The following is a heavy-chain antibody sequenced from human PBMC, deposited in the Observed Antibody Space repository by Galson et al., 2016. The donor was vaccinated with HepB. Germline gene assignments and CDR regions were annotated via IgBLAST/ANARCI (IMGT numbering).Heavy chain of an antibody. J-gene: IGHJ4*02. CDR1: GLSSTNAW. Sequence: LRLSCAASGLSSTNAWMNWVRQGSEKGLEWVGRIKSKTDGGTTDYAAVVKGRFTISRNDSQDTVYLQMNSLKIEDAGVYYCATLGGRYWGQGTLVTVSS. CDR2: IKSKTDGGTT. CDR3: ATLGGRY. V-gene: IGHV3-15*01.